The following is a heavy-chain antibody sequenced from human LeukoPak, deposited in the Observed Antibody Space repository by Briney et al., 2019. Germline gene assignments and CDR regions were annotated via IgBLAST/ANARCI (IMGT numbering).Heavy chain of an antibody. D-gene: IGHD6-13*01. CDR1: GYSFPSFG. Sequence: ASVKVSCKASGYSFPSFGISWVRQAPGQGLEWTGWISAYNGNTNYAQKLQGRVTMTTDTSTSTAYMELRSLRSDDTAVYYCARGQGGSSWYLDGNWFDPWGQGTLVTVSS. J-gene: IGHJ5*02. CDR3: ARGQGGSSWYLDGNWFDP. V-gene: IGHV1-18*01. CDR2: ISAYNGNT.